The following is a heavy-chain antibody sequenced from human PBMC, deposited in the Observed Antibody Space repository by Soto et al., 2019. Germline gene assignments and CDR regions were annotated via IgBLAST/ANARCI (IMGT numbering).Heavy chain of an antibody. CDR1: GFTFSSYA. V-gene: IGHV3-30-3*01. D-gene: IGHD6-19*01. CDR2: ISYDGSNK. CDR3: ARDFGSGWYSWFDP. J-gene: IGHJ5*02. Sequence: VQLVESGGGVVQPGRSLRLSCAASGFTFSSYAMHWVRQAPGKGLEWVAVISYDGSNKYYADSVKGRFTISRDNSKNTLYLQMNSLRAEDTAVYYCARDFGSGWYSWFDPWGQGTLVTVSS.